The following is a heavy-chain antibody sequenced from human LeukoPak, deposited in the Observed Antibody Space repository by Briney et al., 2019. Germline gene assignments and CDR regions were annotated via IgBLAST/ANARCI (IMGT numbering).Heavy chain of an antibody. CDR3: AREDS. CDR2: INHSGST. CDR1: GYSISSGYY. Sequence: MSSETLSLTCTVSGYSISSGYYWSWIRQPPGKGLEWIGEINHSGSTNYNPSLKSRVTISVDTSKNQFSLKLSSVTAADTAVYYCAREDSWGQGTLVTVSS. J-gene: IGHJ4*02. V-gene: IGHV4-38-2*02.